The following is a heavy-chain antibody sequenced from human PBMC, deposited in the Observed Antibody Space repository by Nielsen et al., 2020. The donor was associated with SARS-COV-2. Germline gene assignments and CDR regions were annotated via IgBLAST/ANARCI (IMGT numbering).Heavy chain of an antibody. Sequence: ASVKVSCKASGYTFTGHYIHWVRQAPGQGLEYMGWINTNTGNPTYAQGFAGRYVFSLDTSVSTAYLQISSLKAEDTAVYYCARTHEHNYVWFDPWGQGTVVTVSS. CDR1: GYTFTGHY. J-gene: IGHJ5*02. CDR2: INTNTGNP. V-gene: IGHV7-4-1*02. CDR3: ARTHEHNYVWFDP. D-gene: IGHD3-16*01.